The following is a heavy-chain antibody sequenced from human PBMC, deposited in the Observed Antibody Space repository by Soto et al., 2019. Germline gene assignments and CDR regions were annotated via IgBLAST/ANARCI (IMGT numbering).Heavy chain of an antibody. CDR3: ARARPGITGFDY. CDR1: GFTFSSYL. V-gene: IGHV3-74*01. Sequence: TGGSLRLSCAASGFTFSSYLMHWVRQAPGKGLVWVSRINSDGSSTSYADSVKGRFTISRDNAKNTLYLQMNSLRAEDTAVYYCARARPGITGFDYWGQGTLVTVSS. D-gene: IGHD3-16*01. CDR2: INSDGSST. J-gene: IGHJ4*02.